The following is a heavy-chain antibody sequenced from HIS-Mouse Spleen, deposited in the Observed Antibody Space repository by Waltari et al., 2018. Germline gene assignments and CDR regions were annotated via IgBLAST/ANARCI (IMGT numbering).Heavy chain of an antibody. D-gene: IGHD6-13*01. J-gene: IGHJ3*02. CDR1: GGTFSSYA. Sequence: QVQLVQSGAEVKKPGSSVKVSCKASGGTFSSYAISWVRQAPGQGLEWMGRIIPFLGIPNYAQKFQGRVTITADKSTSTAYMELSSLRSEDTAVYYCARHPEIAAAVGAFDIWGQGTMVTVSS. V-gene: IGHV1-69*04. CDR3: ARHPEIAAAVGAFDI. CDR2: IIPFLGIP.